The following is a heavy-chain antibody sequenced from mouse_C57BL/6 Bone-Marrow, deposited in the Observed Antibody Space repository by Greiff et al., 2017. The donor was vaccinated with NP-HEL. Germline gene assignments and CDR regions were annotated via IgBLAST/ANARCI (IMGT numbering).Heavy chain of an antibody. CDR2: IDPNSGGT. CDR1: GYTFTSYW. Sequence: QVQLKQPGAELVKPGASVKLSCKASGYTFTSYWMHWVKQRPGRGLEWIGRIDPNSGGTKYNEKFKSKATLTVDKPSSTAYMQLSSLTSEDSAVYYCASSTTPRYYYAMDYWGQGTSVTVSS. J-gene: IGHJ4*01. D-gene: IGHD1-1*01. V-gene: IGHV1-72*01. CDR3: ASSTTPRYYYAMDY.